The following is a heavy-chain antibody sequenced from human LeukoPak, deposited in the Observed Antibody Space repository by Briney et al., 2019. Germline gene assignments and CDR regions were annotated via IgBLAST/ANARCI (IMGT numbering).Heavy chain of an antibody. CDR2: IGSSSSSI. D-gene: IGHD3-22*01. CDR1: GFTFSSHS. CDR3: ARDFAYYYDSSGYYSDY. J-gene: IGHJ4*02. V-gene: IGHV3-21*01. Sequence: GGSLRLSCAASGFTFSSHSMNWVRQAPGKGLEWVSSIGSSSSSIYYADSVKGRFTISRDNAKNSLYLQMNSLRAEDTAVYYCARDFAYYYDSSGYYSDYWGQGTLVTVSS.